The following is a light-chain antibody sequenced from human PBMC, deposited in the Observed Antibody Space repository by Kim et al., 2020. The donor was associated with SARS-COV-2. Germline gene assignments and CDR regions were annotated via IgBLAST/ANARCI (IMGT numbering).Light chain of an antibody. CDR2: DAS. V-gene: IGKV3-15*01. Sequence: SVPPGERATCSCSASQSVDNNLAGYQQKPGQAPRLLMYDASTRATGIPARFSGSGSGTEFTLTISSLQSEDFAVYYCQQYSKWRTFGQGTKVDIK. CDR3: QQYSKWRT. J-gene: IGKJ1*01. CDR1: QSVDNN.